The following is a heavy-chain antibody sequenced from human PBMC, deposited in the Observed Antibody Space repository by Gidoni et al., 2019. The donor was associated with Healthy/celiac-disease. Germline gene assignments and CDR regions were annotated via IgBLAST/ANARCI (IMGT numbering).Heavy chain of an antibody. Sequence: EVQLVESGGGLVQPGGSLRLSCAASGFTVSSNYMSWVRQAPGKGLEWVSVIYSGGSTYYADSVKGRFTISRDNSKNTLYLQMNSLRAEDTAVYYCATRVVGRSGHFQHWGQGTLVTVSS. D-gene: IGHD3-22*01. CDR1: GFTVSSNY. CDR2: IYSGGST. CDR3: ATRVVGRSGHFQH. J-gene: IGHJ1*01. V-gene: IGHV3-66*02.